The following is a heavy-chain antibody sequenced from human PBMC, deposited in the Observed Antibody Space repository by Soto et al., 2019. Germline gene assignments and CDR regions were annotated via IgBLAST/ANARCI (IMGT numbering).Heavy chain of an antibody. V-gene: IGHV1-18*01. J-gene: IGHJ4*02. CDR2: ISAYNGNT. D-gene: IGHD2-15*01. CDR3: ARVRNCSGGSCYSSFFDY. CDR1: GYTFTSYG. Sequence: QVQLVQSGAEVKKPGASVKVSCKASGYTFTSYGISWVRQPPGQGLEWMGWISAYNGNTNYAQKLQGRVTMTTDTSTSTAYMELRSLRSDDTAVYYCARVRNCSGGSCYSSFFDYWGQGTLVTVSS.